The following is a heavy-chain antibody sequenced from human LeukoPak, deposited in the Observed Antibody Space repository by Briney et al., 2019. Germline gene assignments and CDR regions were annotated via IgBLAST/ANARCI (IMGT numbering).Heavy chain of an antibody. CDR3: AKEKPSVISSDIVVVQAGATNGFDP. CDR2: INHSGST. V-gene: IGHV4-34*01. CDR1: GGSFSGYY. J-gene: IGHJ5*02. D-gene: IGHD2-2*01. Sequence: SETLSLTCAVYGGSFSGYYWSWIRQLPGKGLEWIGEINHSGSTNYNPSLKSRVTISVDTSKNQFSLKLSSVTAADTAVYYCAKEKPSVISSDIVVVQAGATNGFDPGGQGPLVTVSS.